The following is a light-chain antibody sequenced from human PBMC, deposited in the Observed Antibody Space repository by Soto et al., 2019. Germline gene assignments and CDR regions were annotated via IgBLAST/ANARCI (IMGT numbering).Light chain of an antibody. CDR3: QQYGTSPPLT. CDR2: GAS. J-gene: IGKJ4*01. V-gene: IGKV3-20*01. Sequence: IVLMQSPGTLSLSPGERATLSCRASQSVSNNFLAWYQQKPGQAPRLLIDGASSRATGTPDRFSGSGSGTDFTLTISRLEPEDFAVYYCQQYGTSPPLTFGGGTKGDIK. CDR1: QSVSNNF.